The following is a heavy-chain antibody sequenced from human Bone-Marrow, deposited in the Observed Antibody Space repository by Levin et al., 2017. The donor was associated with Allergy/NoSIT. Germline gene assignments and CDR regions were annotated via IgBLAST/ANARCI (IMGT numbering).Heavy chain of an antibody. J-gene: IGHJ6*02. CDR3: ARVRVILTGYYRGSQASYYYGMDV. CDR1: GGSFSDYN. CDR2: ITHSGST. V-gene: IGHV4-34*01. D-gene: IGHD3-9*01. Sequence: SETLSLTCAVYGGSFSDYNWSWIRQPPGKGLQWIGEITHSGSTTYTPSLKSRVAILVDTSKNEISLRLSSATAADTAVYYCARVRVILTGYYRGSQASYYYGMDVWGQGTTVTVSS.